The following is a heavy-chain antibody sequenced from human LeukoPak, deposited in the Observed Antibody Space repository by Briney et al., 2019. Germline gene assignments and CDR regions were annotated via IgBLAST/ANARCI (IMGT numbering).Heavy chain of an antibody. D-gene: IGHD6-19*01. Sequence: ASVKVSCKASGYTFTGYYMHWVRQAPGQGLEWMGWINPNSGGTNYAQKFQGRVTMTRDTSISTAYMELSRLRSDDTAVYYCARDLARLAYNCFDPWGQGTLVTVSS. CDR1: GYTFTGYY. CDR3: ARDLARLAYNCFDP. J-gene: IGHJ5*02. V-gene: IGHV1-2*02. CDR2: INPNSGGT.